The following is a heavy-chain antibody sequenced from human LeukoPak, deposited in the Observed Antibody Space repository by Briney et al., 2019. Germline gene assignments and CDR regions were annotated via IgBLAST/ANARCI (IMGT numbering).Heavy chain of an antibody. J-gene: IGHJ6*03. CDR2: ISASRGIT. CDR1: GFNYSPYT. V-gene: IGHV3-48*01. D-gene: IGHD3-3*01. CDR3: VRGSLASGVVVYYYYYLDV. Sequence: GSLRLSCAASGFNYSPYTMNWVRQAPGMGLEWLSYISASRGITYYADSVKGRFTISRDNAKNSLYLQMNSLRAEDTAVYYCVRGSLASGVVVYYYYYLDVWGKGTTVTVSS.